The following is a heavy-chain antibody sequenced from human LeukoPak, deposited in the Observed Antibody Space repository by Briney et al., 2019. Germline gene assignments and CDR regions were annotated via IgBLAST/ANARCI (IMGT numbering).Heavy chain of an antibody. V-gene: IGHV4-59*08. CDR1: GGSINNYY. CDR2: IYNTGST. J-gene: IGHJ3*02. D-gene: IGHD6-19*01. CDR3: ARRSSSVWPDGFDI. Sequence: SETLSLTCSVSGGSINNYYWSWIRQPPGKGLEWIGYIYNTGSTNYKPSPKSRVTISADTSKKQFSLKLSSVTAADTAVYYCARRSSSVWPDGFDIWGQGTMVTVSS.